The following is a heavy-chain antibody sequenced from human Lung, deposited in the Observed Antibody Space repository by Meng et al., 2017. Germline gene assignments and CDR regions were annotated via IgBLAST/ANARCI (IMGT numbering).Heavy chain of an antibody. CDR2: LGAHDGDT. J-gene: IGHJ4*02. CDR1: DYTFTGYV. CDR3: ARGTPGRSYANY. D-gene: IGHD1-26*01. Sequence: QVHPVQSGPEVKKPWASVKVSCKASDYTFTGYVVSWVRQAPGQGLEWMAWLGAHDGDTSFGPKFQGRVTVTADRPTATAYMELRSLRFDDTAVYYCARGTPGRSYANYWGPGTLVTVSS. V-gene: IGHV1-18*01.